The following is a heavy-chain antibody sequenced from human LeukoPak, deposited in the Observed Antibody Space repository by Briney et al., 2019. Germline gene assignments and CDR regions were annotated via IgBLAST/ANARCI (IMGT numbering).Heavy chain of an antibody. J-gene: IGHJ6*02. CDR2: ISAGGGST. D-gene: IGHD6-13*01. V-gene: IGHV3-23*01. CDR3: AKGWSDMDV. Sequence: GGSLRLSCAASGFTFRNYAMSWVRQAPGKGLEWVSGISAGGGSTCYADSVKGRFTMSRDNSKNTLYLQMNSPRADDTAVYYCAKGWSDMDVWGQGITVTVSS. CDR1: GFTFRNYA.